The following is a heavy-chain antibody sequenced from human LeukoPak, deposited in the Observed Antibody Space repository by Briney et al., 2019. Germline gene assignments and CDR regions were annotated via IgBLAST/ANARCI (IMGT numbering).Heavy chain of an antibody. CDR2: INNAGMST. V-gene: IGHV3-74*01. CDR3: AREIGHY. D-gene: IGHD3-16*01. Sequence: GGSLRLSSAPSGFTFSRYWMHWVREAPGKGLVWVSRINNAGMSTTYADSVKGRFTIYRDNDKNALYLQMNSLRAEDTAGYYCAREIGHYWGEGTLV. CDR1: GFTFSRYW. J-gene: IGHJ4*02.